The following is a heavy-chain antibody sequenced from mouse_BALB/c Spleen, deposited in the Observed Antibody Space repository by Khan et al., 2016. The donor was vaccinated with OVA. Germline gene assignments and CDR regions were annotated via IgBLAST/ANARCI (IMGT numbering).Heavy chain of an antibody. CDR2: INPSSGTT. CDR3: ARKSTRASY. J-gene: IGHJ2*01. D-gene: IGHD3-1*01. Sequence: QVQLQESGAELVKPGASVKMSCKASGYTFTSYTMHWVKQRPGQGLEWIGYINPSSGTTKYNQMFKDKATLTADTSSSTAYMLLSSLTSEDSAVYYCARKSTRASYWGQGTTLTVSS. V-gene: IGHV1-4*01. CDR1: GYTFTSYT.